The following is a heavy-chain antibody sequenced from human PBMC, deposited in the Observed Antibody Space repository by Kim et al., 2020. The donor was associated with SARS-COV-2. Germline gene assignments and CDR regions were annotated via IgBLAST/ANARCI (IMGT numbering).Heavy chain of an antibody. D-gene: IGHD3-9*01. CDR3: ARARGLRYRDY. V-gene: IGHV4-34*01. CDR2: INHSGST. J-gene: IGHJ4*02. CDR1: GGSFSGYY. Sequence: SETLSHTCAVYGGSFSGYYWSWIRQPPGKGLEWIGEINHSGSTNYNPSLKSRVTISVDTSKNQFSLKLSSVTAADTAVYYCARARGLRYRDYWGQGTLVT.